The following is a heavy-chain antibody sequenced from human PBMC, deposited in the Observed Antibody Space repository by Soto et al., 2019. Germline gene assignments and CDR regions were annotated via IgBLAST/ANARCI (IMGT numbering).Heavy chain of an antibody. J-gene: IGHJ4*02. CDR3: AAAFGEE. V-gene: IGHV3-33*01. Sequence: QVQLVESGGGVVQPGRSLRLSCAASGVSFSSYGMLWVRQAPGKGLEWVARIWYDGRKKYYADSVEGQFTISRDNSTNTLYLQMDSLRAEDTAVYYCAAAFGEEWGQGTLVTVSS. D-gene: IGHD3-16*01. CDR2: IWYDGRKK. CDR1: GVSFSSYG.